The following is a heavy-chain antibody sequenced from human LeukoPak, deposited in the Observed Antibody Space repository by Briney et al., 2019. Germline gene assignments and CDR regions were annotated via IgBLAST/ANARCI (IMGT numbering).Heavy chain of an antibody. Sequence: GASVKVPCKASGYTFTSYAMHWVRQAPGQRLEWMGWINAGNGNTKYSQKFQGRVTITRDTSASTAYMELSSLRSEDTAVYYCAIRGNWGYFDYWGQGTLVTVSS. CDR2: INAGNGNT. CDR1: GYTFTSYA. CDR3: AIRGNWGYFDY. D-gene: IGHD7-27*01. V-gene: IGHV1-3*01. J-gene: IGHJ4*02.